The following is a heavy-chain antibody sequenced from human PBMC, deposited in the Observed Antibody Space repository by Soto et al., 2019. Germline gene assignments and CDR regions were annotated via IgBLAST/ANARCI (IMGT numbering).Heavy chain of an antibody. CDR1: GFTFSSYA. D-gene: IGHD2-2*01. CDR2: ISYDGSNK. CDR3: ARDPDATGGIDY. Sequence: QVQLVESGGGVVQPGRSLRLSCAASGFTFSSYAMHWVRQAPGKGLEGVAVISYDGSNKYYADSVKGRFTISRDNSKNTLYLQMTSLRAEDTAVYYCARDPDATGGIDYWGQGTLVTVSS. V-gene: IGHV3-30-3*01. J-gene: IGHJ4*02.